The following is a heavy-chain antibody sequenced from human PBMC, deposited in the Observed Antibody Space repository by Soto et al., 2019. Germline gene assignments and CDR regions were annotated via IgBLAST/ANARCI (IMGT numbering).Heavy chain of an antibody. Sequence: EVQMLESGGGLVHPGGSLRLSCAASGFTFSNYAMNWVRQAPGKGLEWVSSISGSGRNTYYAESVKGRLTISRDRSKNTLYLQMNSLRVEDTGVYYCAKDLNGSGSFTSYYHYGMDVWGQGTTVTVSS. V-gene: IGHV3-23*01. CDR1: GFTFSNYA. D-gene: IGHD3-10*01. CDR2: ISGSGRNT. CDR3: AKDLNGSGSFTSYYHYGMDV. J-gene: IGHJ6*02.